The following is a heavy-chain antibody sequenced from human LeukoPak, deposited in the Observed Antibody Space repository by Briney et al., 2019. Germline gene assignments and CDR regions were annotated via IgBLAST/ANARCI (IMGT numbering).Heavy chain of an antibody. V-gene: IGHV1-8*03. CDR2: MNPNSGNT. CDR1: GYTFTSYD. D-gene: IGHD6-13*01. Sequence: ASVKVSCKASGYTFTSYDINWVRQATGQGLEWIGWMNPNSGNTGYAQKFQGRVTITRNTSISTAYMELSSLRSEDTAVYYCASGGYSSSWYRGYFQHWGQGTLVTVSS. CDR3: ASGGYSSSWYRGYFQH. J-gene: IGHJ1*01.